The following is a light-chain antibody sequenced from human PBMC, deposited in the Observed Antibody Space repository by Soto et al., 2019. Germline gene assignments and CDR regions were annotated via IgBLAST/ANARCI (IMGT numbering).Light chain of an antibody. CDR3: LQYHNLWA. V-gene: IGKV3-15*01. CDR2: RAS. CDR1: QNIYSN. J-gene: IGKJ1*01. Sequence: EIVMTPSQATLSVSPWERAALSPRASQNIYSNVAWYQQRPGQAPRLLIYRASTRATGIPTRFSGSGSGTEFTLTISSLQSEDFTVYSCLQYHNLWAFGQGTKVDIK.